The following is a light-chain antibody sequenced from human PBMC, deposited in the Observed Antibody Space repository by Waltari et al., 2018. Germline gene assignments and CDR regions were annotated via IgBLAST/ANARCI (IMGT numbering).Light chain of an antibody. CDR3: YQFHSLPQA. Sequence: DIVMTQSSDSLAVSLSAMATINCRSGLSVLLNSNNLNLLSWYQQRPGQPPKLIIYWASTRASGVPDRFTGSGSGTHFTLTISNLQAEDVAIYFCYQFHSLPQAFGQGPKVEVK. J-gene: IGKJ1*01. CDR1: LSVLLNSNNLNL. CDR2: WAS. V-gene: IGKV4-1*01.